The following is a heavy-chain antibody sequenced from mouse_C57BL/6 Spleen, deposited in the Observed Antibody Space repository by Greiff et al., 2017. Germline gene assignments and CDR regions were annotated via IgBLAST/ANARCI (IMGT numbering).Heavy chain of an antibody. J-gene: IGHJ4*01. CDR1: GYTFTSYD. Sequence: VQLQQSGPELVKPGASVKLSCKASGYTFTSYDINWVKQRPGQGLECIGWIYARDGSTKYNEKFKGKATLTVDTSSSTAYMELHSLTSEDSSVCLCARAGWDAMDYWGQGTSVTVSS. V-gene: IGHV1-85*01. CDR2: IYARDGST. CDR3: ARAGWDAMDY.